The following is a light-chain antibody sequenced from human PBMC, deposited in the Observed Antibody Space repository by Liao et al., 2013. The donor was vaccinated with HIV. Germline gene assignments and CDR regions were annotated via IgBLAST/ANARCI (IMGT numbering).Light chain of an antibody. V-gene: IGLV3-16*01. CDR2: QDS. J-gene: IGLJ1*01. CDR3: LSADSRGTYV. CDR1: KLGDRD. Sequence: SYELTQSPSVSVSPGQTASITCSGDKLGDRDASWYQQKPGQSPVLVIYQDSRRPSGIPERFSGSSSGTTVTLTISGVQAEDEADYYCLSADSRGTYVFGIGTKVTVL.